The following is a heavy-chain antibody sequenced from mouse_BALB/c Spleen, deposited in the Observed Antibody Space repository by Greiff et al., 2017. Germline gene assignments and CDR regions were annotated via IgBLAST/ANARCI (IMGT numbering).Heavy chain of an antibody. D-gene: IGHD1-1*01. CDR1: GFTFSSYT. J-gene: IGHJ4*01. CDR3: TRVVITTDAMDY. V-gene: IGHV5-6-4*01. Sequence: DVMLVESGGGLVKPGGSLKLSCAASGFTFSSYTMSWVRQTPEKRLEWVATISSGGSYTYYPDSVKGRFTISRDNAKNTLYLQMSSLKSEDTAMYYCTRVVITTDAMDYWGQGTSVTVSS. CDR2: ISSGGSYT.